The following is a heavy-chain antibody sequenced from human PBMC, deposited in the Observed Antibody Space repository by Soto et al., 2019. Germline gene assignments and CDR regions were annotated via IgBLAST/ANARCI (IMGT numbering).Heavy chain of an antibody. J-gene: IGHJ1*01. CDR3: ATPGYLRTFALPH. CDR1: GFTLPTFN. V-gene: IGHV1-18*04. Sequence: QIQLVQSGAELRQPGASVTVSCEVSGFTLPTFNILWVRQAPGQGLQWLGWTTPYNGKTKYAQKVQGRITLSSDTSTSTVYMELRSLESGDTGVYYCATPGYLRTFALPHWGQGTPLTVSP. CDR2: TTPYNGKT. D-gene: IGHD3-16*02.